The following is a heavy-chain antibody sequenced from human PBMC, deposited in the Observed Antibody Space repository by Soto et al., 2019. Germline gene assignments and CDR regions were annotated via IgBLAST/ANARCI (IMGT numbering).Heavy chain of an antibody. Sequence: ASVKVSCKASGYTFTSYGISWVRQAPGQGLEWMGWISAYNGNTNYAQKFQGWVTMTRDTSISTAYMELSRLRSDDAAVYYCARVRIVVVPAAIGVPLDYYGMDVWGQGTTVTVSS. J-gene: IGHJ6*02. CDR1: GYTFTSYG. CDR3: ARVRIVVVPAAIGVPLDYYGMDV. V-gene: IGHV1-18*04. D-gene: IGHD2-2*02. CDR2: ISAYNGNT.